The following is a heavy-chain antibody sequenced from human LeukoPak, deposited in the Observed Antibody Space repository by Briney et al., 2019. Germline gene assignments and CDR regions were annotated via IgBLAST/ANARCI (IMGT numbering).Heavy chain of an antibody. D-gene: IGHD6-6*01. CDR1: GDSISSRTYY. CDR3: ARDVSSMFPNWFDP. V-gene: IGHV4-31*03. J-gene: IGHJ5*02. CDR2: IWNSGST. Sequence: NPSQTLSLTCSVSGDSISSRTYYWTWIRQHPEKGLEWIGYIWNSGSTNYNPALKSRVTISVDTSKNQFSLKLTSVTAADTAIYYYARDVSSMFPNWFDPWGQGILVIVSS.